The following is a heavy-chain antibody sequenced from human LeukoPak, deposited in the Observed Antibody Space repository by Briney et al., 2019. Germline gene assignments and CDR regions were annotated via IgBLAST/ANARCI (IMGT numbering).Heavy chain of an antibody. V-gene: IGHV4-39*01. J-gene: IGHJ1*01. Sequence: KPSETLSLTCAVSGGSISSSTYYWGWIRQPPGKGLEWIGSIYKSGSTHYNPSLKSRVTISVDPSNNQFSLNLRSVTAADTAVYYCARRRYYDGSGYLEWGQGTLLSVSS. CDR1: GGSISSSTYY. D-gene: IGHD3-22*01. CDR2: IYKSGST. CDR3: ARRRYYDGSGYLE.